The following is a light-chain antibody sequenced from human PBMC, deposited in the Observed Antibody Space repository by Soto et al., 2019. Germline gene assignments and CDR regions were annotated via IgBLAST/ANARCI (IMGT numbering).Light chain of an antibody. V-gene: IGKV4-1*01. CDR2: WAS. CDR3: QHYYSTYT. J-gene: IGKJ2*01. Sequence: DIVMTQSPDSLAVSVGERATINCKSSQSILSSSNNKNYLAWYQQQAGQPPKLLIYWASTRESGVPDRFSCSRAGADFTLTISSLHSEDVAVYYCQHYYSTYTFGHGTNLEIK. CDR1: QSILSSSNNKNY.